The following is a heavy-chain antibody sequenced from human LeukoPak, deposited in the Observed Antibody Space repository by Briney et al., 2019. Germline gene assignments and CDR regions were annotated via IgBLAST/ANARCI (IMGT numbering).Heavy chain of an antibody. J-gene: IGHJ6*03. CDR1: GGSISSYY. CDR3: ARDLRGSYYYYYMDV. Sequence: PSETLSLTCTVSGGSISSYYWSWIRQPPGKGLEWIGYIYYSGSTNYNPSLKSRVTISVDTSKNQFSLKLSSVTAADTAVYYCARDLRGSYYYYYMDVWGKGTTVTVSS. V-gene: IGHV4-59*01. D-gene: IGHD3-10*01. CDR2: IYYSGST.